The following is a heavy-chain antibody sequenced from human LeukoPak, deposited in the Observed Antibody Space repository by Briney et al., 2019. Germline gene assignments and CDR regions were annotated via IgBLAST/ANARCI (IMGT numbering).Heavy chain of an antibody. D-gene: IGHD6-13*01. CDR1: GFTFSSFW. V-gene: IGHV3-7*05. Sequence: PGGSLRLSCAASGFTFSSFWMTWARQAPGKGLEWVANIKQDGSEKYYVDSVKGRFTISRDNAKNSLYLQMNSLKASDTAMYYCATALFSSTWYAGSDYWGQGTLVTVPS. CDR2: IKQDGSEK. J-gene: IGHJ4*02. CDR3: ATALFSSTWYAGSDY.